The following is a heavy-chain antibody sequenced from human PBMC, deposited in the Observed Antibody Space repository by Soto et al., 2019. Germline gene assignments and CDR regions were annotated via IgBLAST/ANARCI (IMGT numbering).Heavy chain of an antibody. CDR1: GYTLTELS. J-gene: IGHJ3*02. D-gene: IGHD3-22*01. CDR2: FDPEDGET. V-gene: IGHV1-24*01. Sequence: ASVKVSCKVSGYTLTELSMHWVRQAPGKGLEWMGGFDPEDGETIYAQKFQGRVTMTEDTSTDTAYMELSSLRSEDTAVYYCAITMIVRDAFDIWGQGTMVTVSS. CDR3: AITMIVRDAFDI.